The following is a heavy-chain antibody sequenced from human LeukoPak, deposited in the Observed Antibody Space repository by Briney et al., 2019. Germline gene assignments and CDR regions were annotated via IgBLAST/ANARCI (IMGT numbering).Heavy chain of an antibody. CDR2: IYNSGST. Sequence: KPSETLSLTCTVSGGSISSYYWSWIRQPAGKGLEWIGHIYNSGSTNYNPSLKGRVTMSVVTSKNQFSLHLSSVTAADTAVYYCARSAFLVTAPGLYYFDYWGQGTLVAVSS. CDR1: GGSISSYY. D-gene: IGHD6-13*01. CDR3: ARSAFLVTAPGLYYFDY. V-gene: IGHV4-4*07. J-gene: IGHJ4*02.